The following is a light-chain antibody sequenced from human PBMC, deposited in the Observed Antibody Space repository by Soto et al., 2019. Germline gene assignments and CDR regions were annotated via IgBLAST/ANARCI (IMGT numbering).Light chain of an antibody. CDR3: QQRSNWPPLT. CDR2: DAS. Sequence: EIVLTQSPAPLSLSPGARATLSCRASQSVSSYLAWYQQKPGQAPRLLIYDASNRATGIPARFSGSGSGTDFTLTISSPEPEDFAVYYCQQRSNWPPLTCGGGTKVESK. J-gene: IGKJ4*01. CDR1: QSVSSY. V-gene: IGKV3-11*01.